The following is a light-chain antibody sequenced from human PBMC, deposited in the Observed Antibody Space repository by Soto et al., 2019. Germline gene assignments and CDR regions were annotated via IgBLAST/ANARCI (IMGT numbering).Light chain of an antibody. Sequence: DIVMTQSPDSLAVSLGERATINCKSSQSVLYSSNNKNYLAGYQQRQGQPPKLLIYWASTRESGVPDRFSGSGSGTDFTLTITSLQAEDVAVYYCKQYESTPPTFGQGTKLEIK. CDR3: KQYESTPPT. J-gene: IGKJ2*01. CDR2: WAS. V-gene: IGKV4-1*01. CDR1: QSVLYSSNNKNY.